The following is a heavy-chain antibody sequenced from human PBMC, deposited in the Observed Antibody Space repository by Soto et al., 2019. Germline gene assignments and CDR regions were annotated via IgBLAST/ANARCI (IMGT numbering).Heavy chain of an antibody. Sequence: LGESLKISCKGSGYSFTSYWIGWVRQMPGKGLEWMGIIYPGDSDTRYSPSFQGQVTISADKSISTAYLQWSSLKASDTAMYYCARLPRSKNYDILTGFSNNYYYGMDVWGQGTTVTVSS. CDR3: ARLPRSKNYDILTGFSNNYYYGMDV. CDR2: IYPGDSDT. J-gene: IGHJ6*02. D-gene: IGHD3-9*01. CDR1: GYSFTSYW. V-gene: IGHV5-51*01.